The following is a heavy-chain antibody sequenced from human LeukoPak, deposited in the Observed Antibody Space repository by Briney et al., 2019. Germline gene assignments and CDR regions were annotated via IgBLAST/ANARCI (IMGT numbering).Heavy chain of an antibody. CDR1: GFTFTSYG. D-gene: IGHD3/OR15-3a*01. J-gene: IGHJ4*02. CDR2: IRHDGSYK. Sequence: PGGSLRLSCVVSGFTFTSYGVHWVRQAPGKGLEWVAFIRHDGSYKDYADSVKGRFTISRDNSKNTLYLQMNSLRAEDTAVYYCARDSGFSGTQRGEYWGQGTLVTVSS. CDR3: ARDSGFSGTQRGEY. V-gene: IGHV3-30*02.